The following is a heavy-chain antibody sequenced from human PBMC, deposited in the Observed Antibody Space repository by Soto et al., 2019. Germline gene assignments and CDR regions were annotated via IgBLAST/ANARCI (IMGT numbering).Heavy chain of an antibody. D-gene: IGHD1-26*01. CDR1: GGDLTNSG. V-gene: IGHV1-69*04. CDR3: AKDAGAGFKA. J-gene: IGHJ4*02. CDR2: IFPLLGMV. Sequence: QVHLVQSGAEMKKPGSSVKVSCKVSGGDLTNSGISWVRQAPGQGLEWMGGIFPLLGMVDYSQKFQGRVTITAAEPTTTAYMALGSLRSEDTAGYYYAKDAGAGFKAWGQGTLVIVSS.